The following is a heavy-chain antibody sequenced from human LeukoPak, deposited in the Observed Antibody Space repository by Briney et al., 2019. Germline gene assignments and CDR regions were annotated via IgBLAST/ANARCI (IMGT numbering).Heavy chain of an antibody. D-gene: IGHD3-16*01. J-gene: IGHJ3*01. V-gene: IGHV3-30*02. CDR2: TSFDGSNK. CDR3: AKDWASYSAFDF. Sequence: PGGSLRLSCAASGFTFSSYGMHWVRQAPGKGLEWVAFTSFDGSNKYYPDTVKGRFTISRDNSKNTLYLQMNSLRAEDTAVYYCAKDWASYSAFDFWGQGTMVIVSS. CDR1: GFTFSSYG.